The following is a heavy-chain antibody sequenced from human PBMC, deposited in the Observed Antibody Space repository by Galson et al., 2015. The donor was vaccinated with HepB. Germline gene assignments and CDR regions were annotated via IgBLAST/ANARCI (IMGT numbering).Heavy chain of an antibody. J-gene: IGHJ6*02. CDR1: GFTFSSYG. CDR3: AKDRRFHYGMDV. Sequence: SLRLSCAASGFTFSSYGMHWVRQAPGKGLEWVAVISYDGSNKYYADSVKGRFTISRDNSKNTLYLQMNSLRAEDTAVYYCAKDRRFHYGMDVWGQGTTVTVSS. CDR2: ISYDGSNK. V-gene: IGHV3-30*18. D-gene: IGHD2-21*01.